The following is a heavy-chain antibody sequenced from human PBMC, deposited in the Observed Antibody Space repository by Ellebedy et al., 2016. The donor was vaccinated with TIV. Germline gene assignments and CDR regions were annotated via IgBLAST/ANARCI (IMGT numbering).Heavy chain of an antibody. CDR3: ARVGNYYGGNPSYYFDY. J-gene: IGHJ4*02. Sequence: AASVKVSCKASGGTFSSYGISWVRHAPGQGLEWMGGIIPILGKANYAQKFQGRVTITADESTYTAYMELSSLRSEDTAVYYCARVGNYYGGNPSYYFDYWGQGTLVTVSS. CDR1: GGTFSSYG. D-gene: IGHD4-23*01. CDR2: IIPILGKA. V-gene: IGHV1-69*10.